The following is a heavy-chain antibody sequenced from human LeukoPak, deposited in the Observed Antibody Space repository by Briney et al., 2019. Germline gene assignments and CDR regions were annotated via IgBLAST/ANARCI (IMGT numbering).Heavy chain of an antibody. Sequence: SETLSLTCAVYGGSFSGYYWSWIRQPPGKGLEWIGEINHSGGTNYNPSLKSRVTISVDTSKNQFSLKLCSVTAADTAVYYCASRFWSGYLPLEYFQHWGQGTLVTVSS. CDR3: ASRFWSGYLPLEYFQH. D-gene: IGHD3-3*01. CDR1: GGSFSGYY. V-gene: IGHV4-34*01. CDR2: INHSGGT. J-gene: IGHJ1*01.